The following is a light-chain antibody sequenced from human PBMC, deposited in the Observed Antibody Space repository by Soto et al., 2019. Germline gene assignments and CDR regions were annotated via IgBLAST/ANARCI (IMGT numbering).Light chain of an antibody. V-gene: IGKV1-9*01. J-gene: IGKJ4*01. CDR3: HQLNNYPLT. CDR1: QGIGSY. CDR2: AAS. Sequence: DIQLTQSPSFLSASVGDRVSITCRASQGIGSYLAWYQQKPGKAPNLLFYAASTLQSGVPSRFSGSGSGTDFTLTISSLQPEDFATYYCHQLNNYPLTFGGGTKVEIK.